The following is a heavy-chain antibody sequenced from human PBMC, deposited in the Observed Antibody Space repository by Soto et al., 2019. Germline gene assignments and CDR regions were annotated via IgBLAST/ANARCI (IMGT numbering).Heavy chain of an antibody. CDR2: LNPKNGAT. D-gene: IGHD1-26*01. CDR1: GYSFTAYS. V-gene: IGHV1-2*02. J-gene: IGHJ4*01. CDR3: ATSEGEGCKN. Sequence: EASVKVSCKASGYSFTAYSIHWVRQAPGQGLEWMGWLNPKNGATMCGQKFQGRVSMTGDTSISTSYMELTRLRSDDTAVYFCATSEGEGCKNWGQGTLVTVSS.